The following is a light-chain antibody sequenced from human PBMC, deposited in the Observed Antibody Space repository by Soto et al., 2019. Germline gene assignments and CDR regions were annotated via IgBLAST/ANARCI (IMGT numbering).Light chain of an antibody. CDR1: SSDVGIYNY. CDR2: QVT. J-gene: IGLJ1*01. Sequence: ALAQPAPRSGSPGQSITNSCTRNSSDVGIYNYVSWYQQHTGKAPKLMIYQVTNRPSGVSNRFSGSKSGNTASLTISGLQAEDEADYYCSSYTGSTNYVLGTGSKVTAL. CDR3: SSYTGSTNYV. V-gene: IGLV2-14*01.